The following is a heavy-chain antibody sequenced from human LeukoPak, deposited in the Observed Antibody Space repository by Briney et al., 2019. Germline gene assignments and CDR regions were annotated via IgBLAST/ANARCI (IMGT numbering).Heavy chain of an antibody. CDR1: GFTFGNYW. CDR3: VVFVEPPHSDGFDV. J-gene: IGHJ3*01. D-gene: IGHD1-14*01. CDR2: INADGSTA. V-gene: IGHV3-74*01. Sequence: GGSLRLSCAASGFTFGNYWVHWVRQAPGKGLVWVSLINADGSTATYADSVKGRFTISRDNARNTLSLQMNSLTVEDTAVYYCVVFVEPPHSDGFDVWGQGTMITVSS.